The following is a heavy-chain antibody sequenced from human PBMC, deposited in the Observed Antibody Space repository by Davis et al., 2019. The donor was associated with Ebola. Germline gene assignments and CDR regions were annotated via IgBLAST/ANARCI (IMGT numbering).Heavy chain of an antibody. CDR3: ARHKRNNSSYVDY. V-gene: IGHV4-39*01. CDR1: GGPISSSRYY. CDR2: IYYGGST. D-gene: IGHD5-18*01. J-gene: IGHJ4*02. Sequence: MPSDTLSLTCTVPGGPISSSRYYWGWIRQPPGKGLEWIGSIYYGGSTYYNPSLTSRVTISVDTSKNQFSLKLSSLTAADTAVYYCARHKRNNSSYVDYLGQGTLVTVSS.